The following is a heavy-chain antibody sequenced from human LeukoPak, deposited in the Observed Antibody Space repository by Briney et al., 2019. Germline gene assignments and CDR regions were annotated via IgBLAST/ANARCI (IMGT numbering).Heavy chain of an antibody. J-gene: IGHJ4*02. CDR1: GFSFSTYG. Sequence: PGGSLRLSCAASGFSFSTYGMHWVRQAPGKGLEWLAVIPYDGSNQYYADSVKGRFTISRDNAKNSLYLQMNSLRADDTAIYYCARVPYEGSGYLSYWGQGTLVTVSS. CDR2: IPYDGSNQ. D-gene: IGHD3-22*01. V-gene: IGHV3-30*03. CDR3: ARVPYEGSGYLSY.